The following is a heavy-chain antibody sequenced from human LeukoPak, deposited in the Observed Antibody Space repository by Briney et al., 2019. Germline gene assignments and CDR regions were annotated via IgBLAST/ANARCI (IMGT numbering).Heavy chain of an antibody. D-gene: IGHD3-22*01. CDR3: ARGGSSGYYYG. Sequence: SETLSLTCTVSGGSISSYYWSWIRQPAGKGLEWIGRLYTSGSTNYNPTLKSRVTMSVDTSKNQFSLKLTSMTAADTAVYYCARGGSSGYYYGWGQGTLVTVSS. J-gene: IGHJ4*02. CDR2: LYTSGST. CDR1: GGSISSYY. V-gene: IGHV4-4*07.